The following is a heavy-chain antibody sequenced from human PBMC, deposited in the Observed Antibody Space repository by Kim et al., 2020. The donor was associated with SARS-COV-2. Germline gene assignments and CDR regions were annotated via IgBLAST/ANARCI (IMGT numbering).Heavy chain of an antibody. CDR3: ARDSSAYYGGFDY. CDR2: ISSNSNYI. Sequence: GGSLRLSCAVSGFTFSSYRMNWVRQAPGKGLEWVSSISSNSNYIYDADSVKGRFTISRDNAKKSLYLEMNSLRAEDTAIYYCARDSSAYYGGFDYWGQGT. CDR1: GFTFSSYR. V-gene: IGHV3-21*01. J-gene: IGHJ4*02. D-gene: IGHD3-22*01.